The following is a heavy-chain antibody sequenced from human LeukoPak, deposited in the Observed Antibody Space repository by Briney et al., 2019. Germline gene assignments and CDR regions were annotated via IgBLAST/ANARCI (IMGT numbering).Heavy chain of an antibody. Sequence: SETLSLTCTVSGGSISSSSYSWGVIRQPPGKGLEWIANTYYRGSTSYNPSLKSRVTISVDTSKNQFSLKLTSVTAADTAVYYCARGETPGSFFDYWGQGTLVTVSS. J-gene: IGHJ4*02. D-gene: IGHD3-10*01. CDR1: GGSISSSSYS. V-gene: IGHV4-39*07. CDR2: TYYRGST. CDR3: ARGETPGSFFDY.